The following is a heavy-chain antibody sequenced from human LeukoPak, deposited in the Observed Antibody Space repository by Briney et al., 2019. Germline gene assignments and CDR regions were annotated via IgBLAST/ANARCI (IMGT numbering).Heavy chain of an antibody. CDR3: AMSAAAGDYYYYYYMDV. CDR2: INHSGST. CDR1: GGSFSGYY. J-gene: IGHJ6*03. D-gene: IGHD6-13*01. Sequence: PSETLSLTCAVYGGSFSGYYWSWIRQPPGKGLEWIGEINHSGSTNYNPSLKSRVTISVDTSKNQFSLKLSSVTAADTAVYYCAMSAAAGDYYYYYYMDVWGKGTTVTISS. V-gene: IGHV4-34*01.